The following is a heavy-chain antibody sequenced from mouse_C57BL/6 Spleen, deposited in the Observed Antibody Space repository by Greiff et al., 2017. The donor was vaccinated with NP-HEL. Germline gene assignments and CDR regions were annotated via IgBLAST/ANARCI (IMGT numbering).Heavy chain of an antibody. CDR1: GYSITSGYY. V-gene: IGHV3-6*01. Sequence: DVQLQESGPGLVKPSQSLSLTCSVTGYSITSGYYWNWIRQFPGNKLEWMGYISYDGSNNYNPSLKNRISITRDTSKNQFFLKLNSVTTEDTATYYCARDNYSPYYAMDYWGQGTSVTVSS. CDR2: ISYDGSN. CDR3: ARDNYSPYYAMDY. D-gene: IGHD2-12*01. J-gene: IGHJ4*01.